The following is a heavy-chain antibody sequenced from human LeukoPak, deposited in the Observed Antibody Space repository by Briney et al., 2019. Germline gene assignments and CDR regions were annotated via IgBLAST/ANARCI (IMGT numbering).Heavy chain of an antibody. D-gene: IGHD2-15*01. J-gene: IGHJ4*02. CDR3: ARVDGYCSGGSCYSHFDY. CDR1: GGSFSGYY. V-gene: IGHV4-59*10. CDR2: IYTSGST. Sequence: SETLSLTCAVYGGSFSGYYWSWIRQPAGKGLEWIGRIYTSGSTNYNPSLKSRVTMSVDTSKNQFSLKLSSVTAADTAVYYCARVDGYCSGGSCYSHFDYWGQGTLVTVSS.